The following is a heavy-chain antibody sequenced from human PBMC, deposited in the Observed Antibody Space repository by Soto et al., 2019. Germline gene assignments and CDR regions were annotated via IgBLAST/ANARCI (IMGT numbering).Heavy chain of an antibody. CDR2: INHSGST. D-gene: IGHD3-22*01. CDR3: ARALYYYDSSGYPSI. Sequence: PSETLSLTCAVYGGSFSGYYWSWIRQPPGKGLEWIGEINHSGSTNYNPSLKSRVTISVDTSKNQFSLKLSSVTAADTAVYYCARALYYYDSSGYPSIWGQGTLVTVSS. V-gene: IGHV4-34*01. J-gene: IGHJ4*02. CDR1: GGSFSGYY.